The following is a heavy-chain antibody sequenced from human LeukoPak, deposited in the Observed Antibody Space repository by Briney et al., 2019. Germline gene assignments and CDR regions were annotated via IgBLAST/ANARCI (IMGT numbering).Heavy chain of an antibody. D-gene: IGHD6-13*01. CDR3: AGGGSSWWGLYYFDY. CDR1: GGSISSGDYY. J-gene: IGHJ4*02. CDR2: IYYSGST. V-gene: IGHV4-30-4*01. Sequence: SETLSLTCTVSGGSISSGDYYWSWIRQPPGKGLEWIGYIYYSGSTYYNPSLKSRVTISVDTSKNQFSLKLSSVTAADTAVYYCAGGGSSWWGLYYFDYWGQGTLVTVSS.